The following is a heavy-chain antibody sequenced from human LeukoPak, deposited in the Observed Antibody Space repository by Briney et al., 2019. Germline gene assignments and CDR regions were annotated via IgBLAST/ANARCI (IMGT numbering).Heavy chain of an antibody. CDR1: GFTFSSYA. CDR3: AKKRYQLLSHFDY. J-gene: IGHJ4*02. D-gene: IGHD2-2*01. CDR2: ISGSGGST. Sequence: PGGSLRLSCAASGFTFSSYAMSWVRQAAGKGLEWVSAISGSGGSTYYADSVKGRFTISRDNSKNTLYLQMNSLRAEDTAVYYCAKKRYQLLSHFDYWGQGTLVTVSS. V-gene: IGHV3-23*01.